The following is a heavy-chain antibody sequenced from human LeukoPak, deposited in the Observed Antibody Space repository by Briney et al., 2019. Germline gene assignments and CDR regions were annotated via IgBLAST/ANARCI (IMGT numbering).Heavy chain of an antibody. CDR1: GCTFTGYY. CDR2: INPNSGGT. J-gene: IGHJ5*02. D-gene: IGHD4-17*01. V-gene: IGHV1-2*02. CDR3: ARVGYGDYVRFDP. Sequence: ASVKVSCKASGCTFTGYYMHWVRQAPGQGLEWMGWINPNSGGTNYAQEFQGRVTMTRDTSISTAYMELSRLRSDDTAVYYCARVGYGDYVRFDPWGQGTLVTVSS.